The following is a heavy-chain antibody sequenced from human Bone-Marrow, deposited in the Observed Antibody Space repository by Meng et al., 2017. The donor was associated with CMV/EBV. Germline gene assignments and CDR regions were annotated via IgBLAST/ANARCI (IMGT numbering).Heavy chain of an antibody. D-gene: IGHD6-13*01. CDR3: ARGQVQCSTIDCHDYRFSGMDV. Sequence: ASVKVSCKASGYTFIYYDIFWVRQASGQGLEWVGWMNPNRGNTDYAQKFQGRVTMTRDTSTGTAYMEVDNLRSGDTAVYYCARGQVQCSTIDCHDYRFSGMDVWGQGTTVTVSS. J-gene: IGHJ6*02. CDR1: GYTFIYYD. CDR2: MNPNRGNT. V-gene: IGHV1-8*01.